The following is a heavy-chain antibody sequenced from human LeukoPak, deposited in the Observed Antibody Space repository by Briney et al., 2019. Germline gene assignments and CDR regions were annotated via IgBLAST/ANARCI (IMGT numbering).Heavy chain of an antibody. CDR2: ISTGSSII. J-gene: IGHJ4*02. CDR3: AKDVGKWESLHFFDY. CDR1: GFTFSAYS. V-gene: IGHV3-48*01. D-gene: IGHD1-26*01. Sequence: GGSLRLSCAASGFTFSAYSINWIRQAPGKGLEWISYISTGSSIIYYADSVKGRFTISRDNAKKSLYLQMNSLRAEDTAVYYCAKDVGKWESLHFFDYWGQGTLVTVSS.